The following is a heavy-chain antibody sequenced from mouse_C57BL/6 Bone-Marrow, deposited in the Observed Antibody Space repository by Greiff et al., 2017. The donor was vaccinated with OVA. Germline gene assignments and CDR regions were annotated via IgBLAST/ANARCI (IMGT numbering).Heavy chain of an antibody. D-gene: IGHD1-1*01. CDR3: AKPTVVATDAMDY. V-gene: IGHV2-5*01. J-gene: IGHJ4*01. Sequence: QVQPKESGPGLVQPSQSLSITCTASGFSLTSYGVHWVRQSPGKGLEWLGVIWSGGSTDYYAAFMSRLSITKDNSKSQVFFKMNSLQADDTAIYYCAKPTVVATDAMDYWGQGTSVTVSS. CDR2: IWSGGST. CDR1: GFSLTSYG.